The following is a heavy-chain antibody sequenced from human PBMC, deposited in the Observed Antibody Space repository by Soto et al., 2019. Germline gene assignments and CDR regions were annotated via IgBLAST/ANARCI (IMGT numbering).Heavy chain of an antibody. D-gene: IGHD6-13*01. Sequence: EASVKVSCKASEYTFTGYYMHWVRQAPGQGLEWMGWINPNSGGTNYAQKFQGWVTMTRDTSISTAYMELSRLRSDDTAVYYCARDVVAGYSSSFDPWGQGTLVTVSS. CDR3: ARDVVAGYSSSFDP. CDR1: EYTFTGYY. V-gene: IGHV1-2*04. J-gene: IGHJ5*02. CDR2: INPNSGGT.